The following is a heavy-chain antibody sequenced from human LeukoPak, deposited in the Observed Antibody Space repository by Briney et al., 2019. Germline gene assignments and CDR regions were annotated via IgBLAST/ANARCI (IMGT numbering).Heavy chain of an antibody. CDR1: GFTVSSNY. Sequence: PGGSLRLSCAASGFTVSSNYMSWVRQAPGKGLEWVSVIYSGGSTYYADSVKGRFTISRDNSKNTLYLQMNSLRAEDTAVYYCARDQRIEERLVDYWGQGTLVTVSS. CDR3: ARDQRIEERLVDY. J-gene: IGHJ4*02. D-gene: IGHD2-15*01. V-gene: IGHV3-53*01. CDR2: IYSGGST.